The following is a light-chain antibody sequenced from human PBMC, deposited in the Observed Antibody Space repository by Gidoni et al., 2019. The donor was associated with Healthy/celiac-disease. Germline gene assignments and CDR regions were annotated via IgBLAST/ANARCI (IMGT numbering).Light chain of an antibody. CDR1: SSDVGSYNL. CDR2: EVS. V-gene: IGLV2-23*02. CDR3: CSYAGSSTLLYV. Sequence: QSALTQPASVSGSPGQSLTISCTGTSSDVGSYNLVSWYQQHPGKAPKLMIYEVSKRPSGVSNRFSGSKSGNTASLTISGPQAEDEADYYCCSYAGSSTLLYVFGTGTKVTVL. J-gene: IGLJ1*01.